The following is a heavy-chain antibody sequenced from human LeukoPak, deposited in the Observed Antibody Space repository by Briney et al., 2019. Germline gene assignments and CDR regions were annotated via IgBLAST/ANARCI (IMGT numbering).Heavy chain of an antibody. CDR1: GGSISSYY. CDR3: ARMYYDFWSGYPNDQFDY. Sequence: ETLSLTCTVSGGSISSYYWSWIRQPPGKGLEWIGEINHSGSTNYNPSLKSRVTISVDTSKNQFSLKLSSVTAADTAVYYCARMYYDFWSGYPNDQFDYWGQGTLVTVSS. CDR2: INHSGST. D-gene: IGHD3-3*01. V-gene: IGHV4-34*01. J-gene: IGHJ4*02.